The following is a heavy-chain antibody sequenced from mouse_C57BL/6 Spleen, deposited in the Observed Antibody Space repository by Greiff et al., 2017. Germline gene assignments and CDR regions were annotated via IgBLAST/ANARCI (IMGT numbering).Heavy chain of an antibody. V-gene: IGHV1-72*01. D-gene: IGHD4-1*01. CDR2: IDPNSGGT. CDR3: ARLWDFDY. J-gene: IGHJ2*01. Sequence: QVQLQQPGAELVKPGASVKLSCKASGYTFTSYWVHWVKQRPGRGLGWIGRIDPNSGGTKYNEKFKSKATLTVDKPSSPAYMQLSSLTSEASAVYYCARLWDFDYWGQGTTLTVSS. CDR1: GYTFTSYW.